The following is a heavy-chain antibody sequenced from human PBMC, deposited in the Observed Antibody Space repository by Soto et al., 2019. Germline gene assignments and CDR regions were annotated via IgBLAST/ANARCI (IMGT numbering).Heavy chain of an antibody. D-gene: IGHD6-19*01. CDR1: GGTFSSYA. V-gene: IGHV1-69*13. CDR2: IIPIFGTA. Sequence: SVKVSCKASGGTFSSYAISWVRQAPGQGLEWMGGIIPIFGTANYAQKFQGRVTITADESTSTAYMELSSLRSEDTAVYYCARGSYYSSGWRSTIYYYYGMDVWGQGTTVTVS. J-gene: IGHJ6*02. CDR3: ARGSYYSSGWRSTIYYYYGMDV.